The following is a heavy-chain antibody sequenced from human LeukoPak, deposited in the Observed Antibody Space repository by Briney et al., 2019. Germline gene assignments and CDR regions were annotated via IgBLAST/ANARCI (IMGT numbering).Heavy chain of an antibody. J-gene: IGHJ1*01. Sequence: SVKVSCKASGCTLSRCACSWVRQAPGQGLEWMGGIIPISGTANYAQKFQGRVTLTRDEYTTTACMDLRSLRSAETAVYYCVCGPPGDLLTAYSHAGGQGTL. CDR1: GCTLSRCA. CDR2: IIPISGTA. V-gene: IGHV1-69*05. CDR3: VCGPPGDLLTAYSHA. D-gene: IGHD3-9*01.